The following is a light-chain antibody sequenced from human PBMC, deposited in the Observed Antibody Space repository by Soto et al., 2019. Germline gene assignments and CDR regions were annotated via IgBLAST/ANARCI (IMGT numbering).Light chain of an antibody. CDR3: QQLNSYPLT. Sequence: IQLPQSPSSLSASVGDRVTITCRASQGISSYLTWYQQKPGKAPKLLIYAASTLQSGVPYRFSGSGSGTDFTLTISSLQPEDFATYHCQQLNSYPLTFGGGTKVEIK. J-gene: IGKJ4*01. V-gene: IGKV1-9*01. CDR1: QGISSY. CDR2: AAS.